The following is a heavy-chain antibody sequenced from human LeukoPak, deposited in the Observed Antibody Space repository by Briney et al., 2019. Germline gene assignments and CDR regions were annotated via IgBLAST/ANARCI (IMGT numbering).Heavy chain of an antibody. D-gene: IGHD1-26*01. J-gene: IGHJ3*02. Sequence: SETVSLTCAVSGYSISSGYYWGWIRQPPGKGLEWIGSVYHSGSTYYNPSLKSRVTMSVDTSKNQFSLKLSSVTAADTAVYYCASHQWELGASDICGQGTMVTVFS. V-gene: IGHV4-38-2*01. CDR1: GYSISSGYY. CDR3: ASHQWELGASDI. CDR2: VYHSGST.